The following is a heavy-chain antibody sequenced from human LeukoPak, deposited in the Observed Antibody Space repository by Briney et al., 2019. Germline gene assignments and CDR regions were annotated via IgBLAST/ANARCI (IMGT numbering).Heavy chain of an antibody. CDR3: ARANSSGYYHIDY. Sequence: GESLKISCKGSGYSFTSYWIGWVRQMPGKGLEWLGIIYPCDSDTRYSPSLQGQVTISADKSISTAYLQWSSLEASDTAMYYCARANSSGYYHIDYWGQGTLVTVSS. CDR1: GYSFTSYW. CDR2: IYPCDSDT. V-gene: IGHV5-51*01. D-gene: IGHD3-22*01. J-gene: IGHJ4*02.